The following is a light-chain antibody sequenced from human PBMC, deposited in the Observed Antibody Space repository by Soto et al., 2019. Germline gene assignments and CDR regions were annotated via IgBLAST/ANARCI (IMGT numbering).Light chain of an antibody. CDR2: ENN. V-gene: IGLV1-51*02. CDR1: SSDIGANY. Sequence: QSVLTQPPSGSAAPGQKGTLSFSGSSSDIGANYVSWYQQFPGTAPKLLIYENNKRPSGIPDRFSGSKSGTSATLRITELLTGDEADYYCGTWDNSPTASRVFGTGTKVTVL. J-gene: IGLJ1*01. CDR3: GTWDNSPTASRV.